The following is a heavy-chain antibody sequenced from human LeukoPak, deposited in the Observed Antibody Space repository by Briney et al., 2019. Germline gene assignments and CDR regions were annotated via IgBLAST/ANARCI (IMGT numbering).Heavy chain of an antibody. CDR1: GGSISSYY. D-gene: IGHD6-13*01. CDR2: IYYSGST. V-gene: IGHV4-59*01. CDR3: ARVGSSSWYWFDP. Sequence: SETLSLTCTVSGGSISSYYWSWIRQPLGKGLEWIGYIYYSGSTNYNPSLKSRVTISVDTSKNQFSLKLSSVTAAGTAVYYCARVGSSSWYWFDPWGQGTLVTVSS. J-gene: IGHJ5*02.